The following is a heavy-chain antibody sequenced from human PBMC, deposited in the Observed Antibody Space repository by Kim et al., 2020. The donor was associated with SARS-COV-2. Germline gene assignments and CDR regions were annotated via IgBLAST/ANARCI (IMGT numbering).Heavy chain of an antibody. CDR3: ARAGSGSYFAGGY. V-gene: IGHV4-30-2*04. Sequence: TPSLKSRVTIAVATSKNQFSLKLSSVTAADTAVYYCARAGSGSYFAGGYWGQGTLVTVSS. J-gene: IGHJ4*02. D-gene: IGHD3-10*01.